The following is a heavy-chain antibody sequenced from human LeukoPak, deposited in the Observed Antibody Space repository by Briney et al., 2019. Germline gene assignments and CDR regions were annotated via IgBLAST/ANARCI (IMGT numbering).Heavy chain of an antibody. D-gene: IGHD3-3*01. Sequence: ASVKVSCKVSGYTLTELSMHWVRQAPGQGLEWMGLINPGGDNTDYAQNFQGRVTMTRDTSINTAYMELSRLTFDDTAVYFCARDAGVVIFPDYWGQGTLVTVSS. J-gene: IGHJ4*02. CDR3: ARDAGVVIFPDY. V-gene: IGHV1-2*02. CDR1: GYTLTELS. CDR2: INPGGDNT.